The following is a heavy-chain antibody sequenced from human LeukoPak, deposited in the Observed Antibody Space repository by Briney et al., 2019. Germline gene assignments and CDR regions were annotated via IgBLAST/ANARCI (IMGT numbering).Heavy chain of an antibody. CDR3: ARERTRYYDSSDAFDI. CDR2: IWYDGSNK. J-gene: IGHJ3*02. Sequence: GGSLRLSCAASGFTFSSYGMDWVRQAPGKGLEWVAVIWYDGSNKYYADSVKGRFTISRDNSKNTLYLQMNSLRAEDTAVYYCARERTRYYDSSDAFDIWGQGTMVTVSS. V-gene: IGHV3-33*01. CDR1: GFTFSSYG. D-gene: IGHD3-22*01.